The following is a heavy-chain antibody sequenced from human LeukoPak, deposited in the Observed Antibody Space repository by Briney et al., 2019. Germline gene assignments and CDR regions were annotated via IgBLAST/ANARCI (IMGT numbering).Heavy chain of an antibody. D-gene: IGHD1-26*01. J-gene: IGHJ4*02. V-gene: IGHV4-34*01. Sequence: SETLSLTCAVYGGSFSGYYWSWIRQPPGKGLEWIGEINHSGSTNYNPSLKSRVTISVDTSKNQFSLKLSSVTAADTAVHYCARHPAGGSGSYYYWGQGTLVTVSS. CDR2: INHSGST. CDR1: GGSFSGYY. CDR3: ARHPAGGSGSYYY.